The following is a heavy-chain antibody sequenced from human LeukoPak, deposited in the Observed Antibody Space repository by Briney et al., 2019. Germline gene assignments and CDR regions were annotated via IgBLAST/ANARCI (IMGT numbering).Heavy chain of an antibody. CDR2: INPNSGGT. Sequence: ASVKVSCKASGYTFTGYYMHWVRQAPGQGLEWMGWINPNSGGTNYAQKFQGRVTMTRDTSISTAYMELSRLRSDDTAVYYCARNRDDWNYWFDPWGQGTLVTVSS. V-gene: IGHV1-2*02. CDR1: GYTFTGYY. D-gene: IGHD1-7*01. J-gene: IGHJ5*02. CDR3: ARNRDDWNYWFDP.